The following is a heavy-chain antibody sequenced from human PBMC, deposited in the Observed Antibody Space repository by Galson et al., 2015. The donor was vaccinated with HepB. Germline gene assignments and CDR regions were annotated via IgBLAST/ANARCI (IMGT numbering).Heavy chain of an antibody. Sequence: SLRLSCAASGFTLNNYALRWVRQAPGKGLEWVALISCDGRNKYYVDSVKGRFTISRDNSKNTLYLQMNSLRSENTAVFYCARDGSSYYNDTSGYYVGYWGQGTLVTVSS. D-gene: IGHD3-22*01. CDR2: ISCDGRNK. CDR1: GFTLNNYA. V-gene: IGHV3-30*04. CDR3: ARDGSSYYNDTSGYYVGY. J-gene: IGHJ4*02.